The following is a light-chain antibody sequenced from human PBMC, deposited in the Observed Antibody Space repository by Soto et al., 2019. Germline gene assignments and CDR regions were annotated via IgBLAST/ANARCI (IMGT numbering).Light chain of an antibody. J-gene: IGLJ1*01. CDR1: SSDIGAYIY. CDR3: SSYAGSNNLV. V-gene: IGLV2-8*01. CDR2: EVS. Sequence: QSVLTQPPSASGSPGQSVTISCTGTSSDIGAYIYVSWYQQHPGKAPKLMISEVSRRPSGVPERFSGSKSGNTASLTVSGLQADDEAHYYCSSYAGSNNLVFGTGTKVIVL.